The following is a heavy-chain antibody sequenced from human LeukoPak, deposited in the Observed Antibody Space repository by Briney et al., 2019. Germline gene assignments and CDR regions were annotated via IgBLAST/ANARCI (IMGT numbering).Heavy chain of an antibody. V-gene: IGHV4-34*01. CDR1: GGSSSGYY. D-gene: IGHD2-2*01. CDR3: ARDLRGYCSSTSCYGEGYYYYYYMDV. Sequence: PSETLSLTCAVYGGSSSGYYWSWIRQPPGKGLEWIGEINHSGSTNYNPSLKSRVTISVDTSKNQFSLKLSSVTAADTAVYYCARDLRGYCSSTSCYGEGYYYYYYMDVWGKGTTVTVSS. J-gene: IGHJ6*03. CDR2: INHSGST.